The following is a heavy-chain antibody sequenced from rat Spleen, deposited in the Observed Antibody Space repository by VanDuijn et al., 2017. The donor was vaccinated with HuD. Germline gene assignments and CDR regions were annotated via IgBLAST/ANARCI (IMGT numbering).Heavy chain of an antibody. CDR3: AKGSPTGSWDY. D-gene: IGHD5-1*01. V-gene: IGHV5-29*01. J-gene: IGHJ2*01. CDR1: GFTFSDYY. Sequence: EVQLVESDGGLVQPGGSLKLSCAASGFTFSDYYMAWVRQAPTKGLEWVASITRDGSSTYYPDTVKGRFVISKDNAKDTGYLQMDSLRSEDTATYYCAKGSPTGSWDYWGQGVMVTVSS. CDR2: ITRDGSST.